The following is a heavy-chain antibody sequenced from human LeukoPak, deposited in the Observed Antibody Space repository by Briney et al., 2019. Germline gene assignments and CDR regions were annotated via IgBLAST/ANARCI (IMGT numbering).Heavy chain of an antibody. J-gene: IGHJ4*02. V-gene: IGHV4-31*03. CDR1: GGSISSGGYY. Sequence: PSETLSLTCTVSGGSISSGGYYWSWIRQHPGKGLEWIGYIYYSGSTYYNPSLKSRVTISVDTSKNQFSLKLTSVTAADTAVYYCARQAGSYAFYYYDYWGQGTLVTVSS. CDR3: ARQAGSYAFYYYDY. CDR2: IYYSGST. D-gene: IGHD2-2*01.